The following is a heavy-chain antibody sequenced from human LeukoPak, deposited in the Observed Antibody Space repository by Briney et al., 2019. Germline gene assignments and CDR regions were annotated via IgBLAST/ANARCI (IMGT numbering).Heavy chain of an antibody. CDR3: ARAKTSHCSSTSCYAVGDYYYYYYMDV. CDR2: IYTSGST. D-gene: IGHD2-2*01. Sequence: SETLSLTCTVSGGSISSYYWSWIRQPAGKGLEWIGRIYTSGSTNYNPSLKSRVTMSVDTSKNQFSLKLSSVTAADTAVYYCARAKTSHCSSTSCYAVGDYYYYYYMDVWGKGTTVTVSS. J-gene: IGHJ6*03. V-gene: IGHV4-4*07. CDR1: GGSISSYY.